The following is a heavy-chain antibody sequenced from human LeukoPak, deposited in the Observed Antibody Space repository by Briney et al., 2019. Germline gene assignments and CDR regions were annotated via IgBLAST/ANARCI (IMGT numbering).Heavy chain of an antibody. CDR3: TRPMMDYYDSSGYAFDY. V-gene: IGHV3-73*01. D-gene: IGHD3-22*01. Sequence: GGSLRLSCAASGFTFRGSAMHWVRQASGKGLEWVGRIRSKANSYATAYAASVKGRFTISSDDSKNTAYLQMNSLKTEDTAVYYCTRPMMDYYDSSGYAFDYWGQGTLVTVSS. J-gene: IGHJ4*02. CDR1: GFTFRGSA. CDR2: IRSKANSYAT.